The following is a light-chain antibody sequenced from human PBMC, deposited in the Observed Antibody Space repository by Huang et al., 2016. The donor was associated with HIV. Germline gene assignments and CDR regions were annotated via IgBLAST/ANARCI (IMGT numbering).Light chain of an antibody. CDR2: WAS. CDR3: QQSYGRQPT. J-gene: IGKJ1*01. V-gene: IGKV4-1*01. CDR1: QRVLSRSDKKNY. Sequence: DIVMTQSPDSLVVSLGERATINCTSSQRVLSRSDKKNYLAWYQQKVGQLPKLVMYWASARESGVPARFSGVGSGTNFTLSISGFQAEDVALYFCQQSYGRQPTFGQGTGVEIK.